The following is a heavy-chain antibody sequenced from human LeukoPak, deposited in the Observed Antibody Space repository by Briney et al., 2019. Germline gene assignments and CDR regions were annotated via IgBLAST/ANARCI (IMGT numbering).Heavy chain of an antibody. CDR1: GFTFSNYD. J-gene: IGHJ4*02. V-gene: IGHV3-33*01. D-gene: IGHD6-19*01. CDR3: ASSAGALIDC. CDR2: IWFDGSNK. Sequence: GGSLRLSCAASGFTFSNYDMHWVRQAPGKGLEWVAVIWFDGSNKFYADSVKGRFTISRGNSKNTLYLQMNSLRAEDTAVYYCASSAGALIDCWGQGTLVIVSS.